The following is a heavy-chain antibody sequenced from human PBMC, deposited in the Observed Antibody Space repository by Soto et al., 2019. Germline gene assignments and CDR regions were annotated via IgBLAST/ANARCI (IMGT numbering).Heavy chain of an antibody. D-gene: IGHD6-6*01. V-gene: IGHV4-39*01. J-gene: IGHJ5*02. CDR1: GGSISSSSYY. CDR3: ARHRARNWFDP. Sequence: QLQLQESGPGLVKPSETLSLTCIVSGGSISSSSYYWGWIRQPPGKGLEWIGSIYYSGSTYYNPSLKRRVTISVDTSKNQFSLKLGPVTAADTAVFYCARHRARNWFDPWGQGTLVTVSS. CDR2: IYYSGST.